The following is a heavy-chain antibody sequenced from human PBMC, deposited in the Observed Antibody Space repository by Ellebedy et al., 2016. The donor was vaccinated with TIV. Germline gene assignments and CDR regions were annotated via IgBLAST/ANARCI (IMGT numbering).Heavy chain of an antibody. V-gene: IGHV3-23*01. Sequence: GGSLRLSXAASGFTFSDYSMSWARLAPGKGLEWVSVISGRSSNLFYADSVKGRFTISRDNSRNTVYLQMNSLRVEDTAIYYCARRVPGEATATHWGQGTLVTVSP. J-gene: IGHJ4*02. CDR2: ISGRSSNL. D-gene: IGHD4-17*01. CDR1: GFTFSDYS. CDR3: ARRVPGEATATH.